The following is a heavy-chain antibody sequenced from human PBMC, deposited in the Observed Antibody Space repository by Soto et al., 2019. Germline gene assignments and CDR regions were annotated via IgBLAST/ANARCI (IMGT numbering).Heavy chain of an antibody. CDR2: IIPNNGTA. CDR3: ARDDPILTGYYAFDI. CDR1: GGTFSSYA. V-gene: IGHV1-69*05. D-gene: IGHD3-9*01. J-gene: IGHJ3*02. Sequence: SVKVSCKASGGTFSSYAISWVRQAPGQGLEWMGWIIPNNGTANYAQKLQGRVTMTTDESTSTAYMELRSLRSDDTAVYYCARDDPILTGYYAFDIWGQGTMVTVSS.